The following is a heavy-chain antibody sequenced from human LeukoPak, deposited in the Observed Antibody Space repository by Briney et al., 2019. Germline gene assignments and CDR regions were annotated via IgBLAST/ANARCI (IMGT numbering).Heavy chain of an antibody. CDR3: ARDDGYGSGSYYNGY. J-gene: IGHJ4*02. CDR1: GYSISSGYY. D-gene: IGHD3-10*01. V-gene: IGHV4-38-2*02. Sequence: SETLSLTCTVSGYSISSGYYWGWIRQPPGKGLEWIGSIYHSGSTYYNPSLKSRVTISVDTSKNQFSLKLSSVTAADTAVYYCARDDGYGSGSYYNGYWGQGTLVTVSS. CDR2: IYHSGST.